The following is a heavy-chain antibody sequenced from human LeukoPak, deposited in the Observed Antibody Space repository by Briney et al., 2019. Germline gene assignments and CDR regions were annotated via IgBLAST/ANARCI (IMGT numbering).Heavy chain of an antibody. CDR1: GFTFSGSA. D-gene: IGHD6-19*01. Sequence: TGGSLRLSCAASGFTFSGSAMHWVRQASGKGLEWVGRIRSKANSYATAYAASVKGRFTISRDDSKNTAYLQMNSLKTEDTAVYYCAKIAVAGYWFDPWGQGTLVTVSS. J-gene: IGHJ5*02. CDR3: AKIAVAGYWFDP. V-gene: IGHV3-73*01. CDR2: IRSKANSYAT.